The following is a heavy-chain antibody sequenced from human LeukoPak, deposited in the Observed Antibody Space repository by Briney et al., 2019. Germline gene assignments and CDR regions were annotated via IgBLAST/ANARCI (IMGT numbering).Heavy chain of an antibody. V-gene: IGHV3-23*01. D-gene: IGHD3-9*01. J-gene: IGHJ4*02. CDR2: ISGSGGST. CDR3: AKMGPRYFDWSVDF. CDR1: GFTFSSYA. Sequence: RGSLRLSCAASGFTFSSYAMSWVRQAPGKGLEWVSTISGSGGSTYYADSVRGRFTISRDNSKNTLSLQMNSLRDEDTAVYYCAKMGPRYFDWSVDFWGQGTLVTVSS.